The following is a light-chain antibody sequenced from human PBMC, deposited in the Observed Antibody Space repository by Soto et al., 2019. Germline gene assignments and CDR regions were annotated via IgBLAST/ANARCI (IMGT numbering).Light chain of an antibody. Sequence: EIVLTQSPATLSLSPGERATLSCRASQSVRSYLAWYQQRSGQAPRLLMFDASHRATGIPARFSGSGSWTDFTLTISSLEPEDFAVYYSQQRSTWSPTFGGGTKVEIK. CDR2: DAS. V-gene: IGKV3-11*01. CDR3: QQRSTWSPT. CDR1: QSVRSY. J-gene: IGKJ4*01.